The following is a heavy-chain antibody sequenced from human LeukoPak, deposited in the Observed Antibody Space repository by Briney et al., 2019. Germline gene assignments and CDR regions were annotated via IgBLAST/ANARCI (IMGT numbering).Heavy chain of an antibody. V-gene: IGHV4-39*07. Sequence: SETLSLTCTVSGGSISSSSYYWGWIRQPPGTGLEWIGSIYYSGSTYYNPSLKSRVTISVDTSKNQFSLKLSSVTAADTAVYYCARDDSSGYYYDYWGQGTLVTVSS. J-gene: IGHJ4*02. CDR1: GGSISSSSYY. CDR2: IYYSGST. D-gene: IGHD3-22*01. CDR3: ARDDSSGYYYDY.